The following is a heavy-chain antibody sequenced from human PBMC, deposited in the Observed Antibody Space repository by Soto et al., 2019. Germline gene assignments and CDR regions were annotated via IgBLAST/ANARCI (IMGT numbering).Heavy chain of an antibody. J-gene: IGHJ4*02. CDR2: IRNKANSYTT. V-gene: IGHV3-72*01. Sequence: EVQLVESGGGLVQPGGSLRLSCAASGFTFSDHYMDWVRQAPGKGLEWVGRIRNKANSYTTEYAASVKGRFVISRADSKNSLYLQMNSLKTEDTPVYYGARVREYSGYEGLDYWGQGTLVTVSA. CDR1: GFTFSDHY. D-gene: IGHD5-12*01. CDR3: ARVREYSGYEGLDY.